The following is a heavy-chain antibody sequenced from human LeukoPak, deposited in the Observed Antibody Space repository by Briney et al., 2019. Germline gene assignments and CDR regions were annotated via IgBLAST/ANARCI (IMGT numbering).Heavy chain of an antibody. Sequence: SETLSLTCTVSGGSISSYYWSWIRQPPGKGLEWIGYIYTSGSTNYNPSLKSRVTISVDTSKNQFSLKLGSVTAADTAVYYCARHPPFYSNYVGWFDPWGQGTLVTVSS. CDR3: ARHPPFYSNYVGWFDP. V-gene: IGHV4-4*09. CDR2: IYTSGST. D-gene: IGHD4-11*01. CDR1: GGSISSYY. J-gene: IGHJ5*02.